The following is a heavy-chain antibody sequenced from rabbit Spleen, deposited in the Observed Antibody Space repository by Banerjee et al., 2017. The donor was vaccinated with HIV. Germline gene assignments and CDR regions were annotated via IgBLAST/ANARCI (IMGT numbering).Heavy chain of an antibody. CDR2: IYTGSSDST. CDR1: GFSFSNSYY. Sequence: QSLEESGGGLVQPEGSLTLTCTAAGFSFSNSYYMCWVRQAPGKGLEWIACIYTGSSDSTVYASWAKGRFTISKPSSTTVTLQMTSLTAADPATYFCARGSATMTMVITGYSFNFWGPWTLVPVS. D-gene: IGHD2-1*01. J-gene: IGHJ4*01. CDR3: ARGSATMTMVITGYSFNF. V-gene: IGHV1S40*01.